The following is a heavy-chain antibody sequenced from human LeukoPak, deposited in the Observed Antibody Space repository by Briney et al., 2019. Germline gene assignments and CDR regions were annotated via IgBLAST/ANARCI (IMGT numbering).Heavy chain of an antibody. CDR3: ARYYDILTGYEPNPNYYGMDV. V-gene: IGHV1-69*04. CDR1: GGTFSSYA. Sequence: ASVKVSCKASGGTFSSYAISWVRQAPGQGLEWMGRIIPILGIANYAQKFQGRVTITADKSTSTAYMELSSLRSEDTAVYYCARYYDILTGYEPNPNYYGMDVWGQGTTVTVSS. CDR2: IIPILGIA. J-gene: IGHJ6*02. D-gene: IGHD3-9*01.